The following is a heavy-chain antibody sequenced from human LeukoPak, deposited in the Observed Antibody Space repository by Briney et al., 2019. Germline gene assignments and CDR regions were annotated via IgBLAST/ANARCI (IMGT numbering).Heavy chain of an antibody. J-gene: IGHJ4*02. CDR3: ARARQLGPADY. CDR2: ISYDGSNK. D-gene: IGHD1-1*01. V-gene: IGHV3-30*04. Sequence: GRSLRLSCAASGFTFSSYAMHWVRQAPGKGLEWVAVISYDGSNKYYADSVKGRFTISRDNSKNTLYLQMNSLRAEDTAVYYCARARQLGPADYWGQGTLVTVSS. CDR1: GFTFSSYA.